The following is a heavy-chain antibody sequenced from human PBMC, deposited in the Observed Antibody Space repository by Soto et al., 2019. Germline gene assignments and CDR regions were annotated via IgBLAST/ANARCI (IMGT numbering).Heavy chain of an antibody. D-gene: IGHD3-3*01. CDR2: ISGSGGST. Sequence: EVQLLESGGGLVQPGGSLRLSCAASGFTFSSYAMSWVRQAPGKGLEWVSVISGSGGSTYYADSVKGRFTISRDNSKNTLYLQMNSLRAEDTAVYYCAKIPITIFGVVIIPYYYYMDVWGKGTTVTVSS. J-gene: IGHJ6*03. CDR3: AKIPITIFGVVIIPYYYYMDV. V-gene: IGHV3-23*01. CDR1: GFTFSSYA.